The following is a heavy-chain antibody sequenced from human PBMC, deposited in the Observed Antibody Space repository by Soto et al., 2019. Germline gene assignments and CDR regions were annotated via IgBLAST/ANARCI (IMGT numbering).Heavy chain of an antibody. V-gene: IGHV3-48*02. D-gene: IGHD3-16*01. CDR3: ASRLSALGY. Sequence: EVQLVESGGGLVQPGGSLRLSCAASGFVFSTNSMNWVRQAPGKGLEWVSYTSSSSDTIYYADSVKGRFTTSRDNAKNSLYLQMNSLRDDDTAVYYCASRLSALGYWGQGTLVTVSS. CDR2: TSSSSDTI. CDR1: GFVFSTNS. J-gene: IGHJ4*02.